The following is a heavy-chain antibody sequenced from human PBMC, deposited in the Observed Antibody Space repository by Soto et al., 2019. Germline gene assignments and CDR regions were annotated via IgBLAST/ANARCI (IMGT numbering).Heavy chain of an antibody. V-gene: IGHV3-21*04. Sequence: PGGSLRLSCAASVFSFSKYKMNLVRQSPGKGLEWVSSITGDSSYTYYADSVKGRFTISRDNSKNTLYLQMDSLRAEDTAVYYCAKEGNSGSFFDYWGQGTLVTVSS. CDR3: AKEGNSGSFFDY. CDR1: VFSFSKYK. J-gene: IGHJ4*02. CDR2: ITGDSSYT. D-gene: IGHD2-15*01.